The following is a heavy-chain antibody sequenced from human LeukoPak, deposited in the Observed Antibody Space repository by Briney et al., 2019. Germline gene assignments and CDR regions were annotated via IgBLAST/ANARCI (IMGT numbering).Heavy chain of an antibody. V-gene: IGHV1-69*10. J-gene: IGHJ4*02. CDR1: GGTFSSYA. CDR2: IIPILGIA. Sequence: VKVSCMACGGTFSSYAISWVRQAPGQGVEWVGRIIPILGIANYAQKFQGRVTITADKSTSPAYLELSSLRSEDTAVYYRAREPGETYYYDSSGYYGGQAFDYWGQGTRVPVSS. CDR3: AREPGETYYYDSSGYYGGQAFDY. D-gene: IGHD3-22*01.